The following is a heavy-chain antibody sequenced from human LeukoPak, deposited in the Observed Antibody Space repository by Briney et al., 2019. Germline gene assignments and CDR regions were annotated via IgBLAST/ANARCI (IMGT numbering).Heavy chain of an antibody. CDR2: INPNTGGT. D-gene: IGHD3-3*01. Sequence: ASVKVSCKASGYTFTGYYMHWVRQAPGQGLEWMGWINPNTGGTNYAQKFQGRVTMTRDTSTSTVYMELSSLRSEDTAVYYCARDQGYYDFWSGYLNWGQGTLVTVSS. J-gene: IGHJ4*02. V-gene: IGHV1-2*02. CDR1: GYTFTGYY. CDR3: ARDQGYYDFWSGYLN.